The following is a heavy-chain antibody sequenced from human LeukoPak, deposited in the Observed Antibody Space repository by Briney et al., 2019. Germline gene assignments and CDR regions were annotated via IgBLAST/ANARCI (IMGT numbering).Heavy chain of an antibody. V-gene: IGHV4-34*01. Sequence: PSETPSVTCAVSGVSFNDYYWSWVRQTPGKGLEWIGEINHSGYTNDSPSLKSRVTLSIDTSRKQFSLNVRSVTVADTGIYYCTRVTAGHDYWGHGTPVTVSS. CDR3: TRVTAGHDY. J-gene: IGHJ4*01. CDR1: GVSFNDYY. D-gene: IGHD2-21*02. CDR2: INHSGYT.